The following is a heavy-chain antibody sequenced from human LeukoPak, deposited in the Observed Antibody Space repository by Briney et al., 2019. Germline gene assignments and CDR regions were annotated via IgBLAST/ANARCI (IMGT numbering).Heavy chain of an antibody. V-gene: IGHV4-34*01. D-gene: IGHD2-2*01. J-gene: IGHJ6*04. CDR3: ARLRRYCSNTSCPKTLDV. CDR1: GGSFSAYY. Sequence: SETLSLTCAVNGGSFSAYYWNWIRQPPGKGLEWIGEINHGGSTNYNPSLESRVTISVDTSKNQFSLKLSSVTAADTAVYYCARLRRYCSNTSCPKTLDVWGKGTTVTVSS. CDR2: INHGGST.